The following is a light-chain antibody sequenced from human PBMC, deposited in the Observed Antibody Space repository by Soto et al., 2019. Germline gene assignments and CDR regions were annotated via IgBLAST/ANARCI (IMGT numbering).Light chain of an antibody. CDR3: QQSHSIPWT. V-gene: IGKV1-39*01. Sequence: DIQMTQSPSTLSGSVGDRVTITCRASQSISSYLNWYQQKPGKAPKLLIYAASNLQSGVPSTFSGSGSGTDFTLTISSLQPEDFATYYCQQSHSIPWTFGQGTKVDIK. CDR2: AAS. J-gene: IGKJ1*01. CDR1: QSISSY.